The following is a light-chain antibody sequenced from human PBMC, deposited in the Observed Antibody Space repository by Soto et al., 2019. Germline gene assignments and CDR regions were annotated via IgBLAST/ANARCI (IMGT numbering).Light chain of an antibody. CDR3: QQFNTWPET. Sequence: EVEMTQSPATLSVSPGERATLSCRARQSVSNNLAWYQQKPGQAPRLLISGASTRATGIPARFSGSGSGTEFTLTISSVQSEDFAVYYCQQFNTWPETFGPGTKVDFK. CDR2: GAS. CDR1: QSVSNN. J-gene: IGKJ3*01. V-gene: IGKV3-15*01.